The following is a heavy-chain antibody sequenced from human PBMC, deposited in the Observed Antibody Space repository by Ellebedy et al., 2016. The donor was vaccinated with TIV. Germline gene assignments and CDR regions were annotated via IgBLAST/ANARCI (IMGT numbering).Heavy chain of an antibody. CDR2: IKNKADSYTT. J-gene: IGHJ4*02. Sequence: PGGSLRLSCAASGFSFSDWYMDWVRQAPGRGLEWVGRIKNKADSYTTHYAASVKSRFTISRDNSKNSLYLQMDSLNTEDTAVYYCARDNWGSYDYWGQGTLVTVSS. D-gene: IGHD3-16*01. CDR3: ARDNWGSYDY. CDR1: GFSFSDWY. V-gene: IGHV3-72*01.